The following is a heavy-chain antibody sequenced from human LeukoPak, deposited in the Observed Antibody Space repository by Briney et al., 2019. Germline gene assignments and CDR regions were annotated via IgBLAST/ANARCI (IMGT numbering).Heavy chain of an antibody. V-gene: IGHV1-69*04. Sequence: SVKVSCKASGGTFTSYAISWVRHAPGQGLEWMGRIIPILGIADYAQKFQGRVTITADKSTSTAYMQLSSLRSEDTVVYYCARASYTTIGHVDYWGQGTLVTVSS. CDR3: ARASYTTIGHVDY. D-gene: IGHD5-18*01. J-gene: IGHJ4*02. CDR1: GGTFTSYA. CDR2: IIPILGIA.